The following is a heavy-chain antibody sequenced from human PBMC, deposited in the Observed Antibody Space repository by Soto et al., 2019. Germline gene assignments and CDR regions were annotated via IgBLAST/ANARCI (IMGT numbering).Heavy chain of an antibody. CDR2: IYPGDSDT. CDR3: ARQGSSPNHYYYLDV. J-gene: IGHJ6*03. V-gene: IGHV5-51*01. CDR1: GYSSTSYW. D-gene: IGHD6-13*01. Sequence: PGESLKISCKGSGYSSTSYWIGWVRQMPGKGLEWMGIIYPGDSDTRYSPSFQGQVTISADKSISTAYLQWSSLKASDTAMYYCARQGSSPNHYYYLDVWGKGTTVTVSS.